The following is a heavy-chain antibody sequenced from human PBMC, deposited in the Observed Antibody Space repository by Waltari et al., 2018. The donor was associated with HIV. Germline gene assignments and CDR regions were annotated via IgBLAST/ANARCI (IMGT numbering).Heavy chain of an antibody. CDR3: ARLRPSMVRGLHGY. D-gene: IGHD3-10*01. CDR2: IYYSGST. CDR1: GGSISSRSSY. V-gene: IGHV4-39*01. Sequence: QLQLQESGPGLVKPSETLYLTCTVAGGSISSRSSYWGLLRQPPGKGLEWIGSIYYSGSTYYNPSLKSRLTMSVDTSKNQFSLRLSSVTAADTAVYYCARLRPSMVRGLHGYWGQGTLVTVSS. J-gene: IGHJ4*02.